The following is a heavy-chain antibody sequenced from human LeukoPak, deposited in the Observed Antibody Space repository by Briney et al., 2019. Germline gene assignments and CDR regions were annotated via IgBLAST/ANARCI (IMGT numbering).Heavy chain of an antibody. CDR2: IYYSGST. V-gene: IGHV4-59*01. Sequence: SETLSLTCTVSGGSISSYYWSWIRQPPGTGLEWIGYIYYSGSTNYNPSLKSRVTISVDTSKHQFSLKLSSVTAADTAVYYCARDSLAPYSSSWYGAFDIWGQGTMVTVSS. J-gene: IGHJ3*02. CDR1: GGSISSYY. D-gene: IGHD6-13*01. CDR3: ARDSLAPYSSSWYGAFDI.